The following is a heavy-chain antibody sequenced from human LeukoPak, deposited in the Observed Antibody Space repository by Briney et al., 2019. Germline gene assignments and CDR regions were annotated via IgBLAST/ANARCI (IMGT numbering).Heavy chain of an antibody. CDR3: ARRKRGITMVRGATPKAMQHYHFDY. J-gene: IGHJ4*02. CDR2: INHSGST. V-gene: IGHV4-34*01. CDR1: GGSFSGYY. D-gene: IGHD3-10*01. Sequence: SETLFLTCAVYGGSFSGYYWSWIRQPPGKGLEWIGEINHSGSTNYNPSLKSRVTISVDTSKNQFSLKLSSVTAADTAVYYCARRKRGITMVRGATPKAMQHYHFDYWGQGTLVTVSS.